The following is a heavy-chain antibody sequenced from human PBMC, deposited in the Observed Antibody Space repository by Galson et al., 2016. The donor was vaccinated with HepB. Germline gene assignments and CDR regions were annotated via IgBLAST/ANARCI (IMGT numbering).Heavy chain of an antibody. CDR3: GKYEFDY. V-gene: IGHV3-64D*09. Sequence: SLRLSCAASGFSLSSYVMFWVRQAPGKGLEFVSAIGSDGRSTHYADSLRGRFTVSRDNSKNMLYLQMSSLRAEDTAVYYCGKYEFDYWGQGTLVTVSS. CDR1: GFSLSSYV. J-gene: IGHJ4*02. CDR2: IGSDGRST. D-gene: IGHD3-3*01.